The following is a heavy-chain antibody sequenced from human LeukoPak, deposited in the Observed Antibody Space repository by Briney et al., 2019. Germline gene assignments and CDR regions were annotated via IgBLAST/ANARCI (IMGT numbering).Heavy chain of an antibody. V-gene: IGHV3-23*01. CDR2: ISGSGGST. Sequence: QTGGSLRLSCAASGFTFSSYAMSWVRQAPGKGLEWVSAISGSGGSTYYADSVKGRFTISRDNSKNTLYLQMNSLSAEDTAIYYCASSGCGGDCYSEKTYYLDYWGPGTLVTVSS. J-gene: IGHJ4*02. CDR3: ASSGCGGDCYSEKTYYLDY. CDR1: GFTFSSYA. D-gene: IGHD2-21*02.